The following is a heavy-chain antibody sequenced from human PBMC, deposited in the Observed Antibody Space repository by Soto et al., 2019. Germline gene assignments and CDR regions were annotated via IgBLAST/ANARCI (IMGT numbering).Heavy chain of an antibody. V-gene: IGHV1-69*05. CDR3: ARAGLLDLTTVTFGRNSYYSPVWAV. D-gene: IGHD4-4*01. J-gene: IGHJ6*03. Sequence: ASVKVSCKASGGTFSSYAISWVRQAPGQGLEWMGGIIPIFGTANYAQKFQGWVTMTRDTSISTAYMELSRLRSDDTAVYYCARAGLLDLTTVTFGRNSYYSPVWAVGANGTTVPVS. CDR2: IIPIFGTA. CDR1: GGTFSSYA.